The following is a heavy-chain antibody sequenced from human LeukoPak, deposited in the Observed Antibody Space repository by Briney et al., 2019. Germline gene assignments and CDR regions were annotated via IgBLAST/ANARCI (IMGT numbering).Heavy chain of an antibody. V-gene: IGHV3-21*01. Sequence: GGSLRLSCAASGFTFSSYSMNWVRQAPGKGLEWVSSISSSSSYIYYADSVKGRFTISRDNAKNSLYLQMNSLRAEDTAVYYCARDIDGIAVAGISENDAFDIWGQGTMVTVSS. CDR3: ARDIDGIAVAGISENDAFDI. D-gene: IGHD6-19*01. CDR2: ISSSSSYI. CDR1: GFTFSSYS. J-gene: IGHJ3*02.